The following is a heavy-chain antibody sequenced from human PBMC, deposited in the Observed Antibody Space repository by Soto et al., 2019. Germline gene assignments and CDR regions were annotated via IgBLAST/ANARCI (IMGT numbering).Heavy chain of an antibody. CDR1: GFTFSTYA. D-gene: IGHD6-19*01. Sequence: EVQLLESGGGLVQPGGSLRLSCAASGFTFSTYAMTWVRQAPGKGLEWVSVISSSGDGTYYADSVKGRFTISRDNSKNTLFLQMNSLRAEDTAIYYGAKDLGSGWYLFDYWGQGTLVTVSS. CDR2: ISSSGDGT. J-gene: IGHJ4*02. CDR3: AKDLGSGWYLFDY. V-gene: IGHV3-23*01.